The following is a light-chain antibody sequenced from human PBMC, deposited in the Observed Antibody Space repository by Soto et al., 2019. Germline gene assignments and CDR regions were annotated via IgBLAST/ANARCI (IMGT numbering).Light chain of an antibody. V-gene: IGKV1-5*03. CDR1: QSISTW. CDR3: QKYNSAFRT. Sequence: DIQMTQSPSTLSASVGDRVTITCRASQSISTWLAWYQQKPGKAPNLLIYRASTLESGVPLRFSGSGSGTDFTLTISSPQPEDVATYYCQKYNSAFRTFGQGTRLEIK. CDR2: RAS. J-gene: IGKJ5*01.